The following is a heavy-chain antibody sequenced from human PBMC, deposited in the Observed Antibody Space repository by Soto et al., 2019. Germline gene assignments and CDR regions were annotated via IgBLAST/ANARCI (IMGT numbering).Heavy chain of an antibody. V-gene: IGHV4-30-2*01. CDR3: ARVPDR. D-gene: IGHD2-2*01. CDR2: IYHSGST. CDR1: GGSISSGGYS. Sequence: SETLSLTCAVSGGSISSGGYSWSWIRQPPGKGLEWIAYIYHSGSTYYNPSLKSRVTISVDRSKNQFSLKLSSMTAADTAVYYCARVPDRWGQGTLVTAPQ. J-gene: IGHJ5*02.